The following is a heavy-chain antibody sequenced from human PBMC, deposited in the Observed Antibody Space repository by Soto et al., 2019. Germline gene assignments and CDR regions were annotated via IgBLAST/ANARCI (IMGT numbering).Heavy chain of an antibody. CDR2: ITDSGGDT. V-gene: IGHV3-23*01. CDR1: GFSFSNYA. J-gene: IGHJ4*02. CDR3: AKGSSISRPYFFDY. D-gene: IGHD3-3*02. Sequence: EVQLLESGGGLVQPGGSLRLSCAASGFSFSNYAMSWVRQSPGKGLEWVSAITDSGGDTFHADPVKGRFTISRDNTKNPLYLQMNSLKAEDTAVYYCAKGSSISRPYFFDYWGQGTLVPVSS.